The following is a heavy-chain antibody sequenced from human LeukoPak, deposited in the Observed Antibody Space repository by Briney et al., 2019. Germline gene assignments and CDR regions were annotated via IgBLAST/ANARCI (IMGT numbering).Heavy chain of an antibody. D-gene: IGHD3-10*02. CDR1: GGSISGYY. V-gene: IGHV4-59*01. CDR3: ARDQRCSRFDGGCDQWYFDL. J-gene: IGHJ2*01. Sequence: RPSETLSITCTVSGGSISGYYWSWLRQSPEKGLEWIGYIYHSGFTHYNPSLRSRVTISVDLSRNQFSLKLTSATAADTAMYYCARDQRCSRFDGGCDQWYFDLWGRGTLVTVSS. CDR2: IYHSGFT.